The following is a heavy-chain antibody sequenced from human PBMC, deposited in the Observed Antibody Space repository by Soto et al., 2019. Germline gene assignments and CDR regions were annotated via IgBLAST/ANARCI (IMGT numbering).Heavy chain of an antibody. CDR2: IYYSGST. D-gene: IGHD3-16*01. CDR3: ARVGGGYFDL. J-gene: IGHJ2*01. Sequence: QVQLQESGPGLVKPSETLSLTCTVSGGSISSYYWSWIRQPPGKGLEWIGYIYYSGSTNYNPSLKSRFTIPVDTSKNQFPLKLSSVTAADTAVYYCARVGGGYFDLWGRGTLVTVSS. CDR1: GGSISSYY. V-gene: IGHV4-59*01.